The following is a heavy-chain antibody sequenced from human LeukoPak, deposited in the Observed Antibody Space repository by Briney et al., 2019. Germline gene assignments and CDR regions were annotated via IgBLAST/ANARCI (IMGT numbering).Heavy chain of an antibody. D-gene: IGHD3-22*01. V-gene: IGHV3-7*05. CDR3: AREYYSDSSGSDY. Sequence: GGSLRLSCVASGFTFSRYWMSWARQAPGKGLEWVANIKQDGSKTYYVDSVKGRFTISRDNAKNSLYLQMNSLRAEDTAVYYCAREYYSDSSGSDYWGQGTLVTVSS. CDR2: IKQDGSKT. CDR1: GFTFSRYW. J-gene: IGHJ4*02.